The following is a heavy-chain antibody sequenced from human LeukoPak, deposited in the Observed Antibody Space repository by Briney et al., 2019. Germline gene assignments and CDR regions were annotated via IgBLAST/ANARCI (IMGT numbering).Heavy chain of an antibody. CDR1: GLTFSSYT. V-gene: IGHV3-23*05. Sequence: GGSLRLSCAASGLTFSSYTMSWVRQAPGKGLAWVSGIYSSGTKTTHADSVKGRFTISRDNPRNTLYLQMNSLRAEDTAVYYCAKDETGFLNYFHYWGQGALVTVSS. CDR2: IYSSGTKT. J-gene: IGHJ4*02. D-gene: IGHD3-3*01. CDR3: AKDETGFLNYFHY.